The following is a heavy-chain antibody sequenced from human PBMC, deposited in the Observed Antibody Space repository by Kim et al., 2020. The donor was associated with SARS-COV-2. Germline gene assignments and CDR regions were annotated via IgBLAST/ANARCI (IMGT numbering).Heavy chain of an antibody. J-gene: IGHJ4*02. CDR3: ARVWSGNRLPSTFDY. D-gene: IGHD1-1*01. V-gene: IGHV4-30-4*01. CDR1: GGSISSGDYY. CDR2: IYYSGST. Sequence: SETLSLTCTVSGGSISSGDYYWSWIRQPPGKGLEWIGYIYYSGSTYYNPSLKSRVTISVDTSKNQFSLKLSSVTAADTAVYYCARVWSGNRLPSTFDYWGQGTLVTVSS.